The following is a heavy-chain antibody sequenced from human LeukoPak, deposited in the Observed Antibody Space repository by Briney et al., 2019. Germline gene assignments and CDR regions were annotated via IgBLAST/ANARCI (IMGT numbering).Heavy chain of an antibody. J-gene: IGHJ4*02. CDR2: ISGSAAGT. D-gene: IGHD6-19*01. CDR3: AKTSAVAGTAVYYFDH. Sequence: GGSVRLSCAASGFTFKNYLMRWVRQAPGKGLEWVSSISGSAAGTYYADSVKGRFTVSRDNSKNTLYLQMNSLRVEDSALYYCAKTSAVAGTAVYYFDHWGRGTLVTVST. CDR1: GFTFKNYL. V-gene: IGHV3-23*01.